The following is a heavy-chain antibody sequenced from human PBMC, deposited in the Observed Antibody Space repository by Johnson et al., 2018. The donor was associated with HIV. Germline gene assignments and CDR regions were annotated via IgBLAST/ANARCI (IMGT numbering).Heavy chain of an antibody. Sequence: VQLVESGGGLVQPGGSLRLACAASGFTFSSYAMSWVRQAPGKGLEWVAVISYDGSTKYYADSVKGRFTISRDNSKNTLYLQMNSLRAEDTAVYYCARGGVLRYFDWLFEDAFDIWGQGTMVTVSS. J-gene: IGHJ3*02. V-gene: IGHV3-30*03. D-gene: IGHD3-9*01. CDR3: ARGGVLRYFDWLFEDAFDI. CDR1: GFTFSSYA. CDR2: ISYDGSTK.